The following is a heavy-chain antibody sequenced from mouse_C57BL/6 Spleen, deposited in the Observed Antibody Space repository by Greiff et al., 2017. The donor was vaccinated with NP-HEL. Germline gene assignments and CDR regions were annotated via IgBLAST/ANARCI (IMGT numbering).Heavy chain of an antibody. Sequence: QVHVKQPGAELVMPGASVKLSCKASGYTFTSSWLHWVKQRPGQGLEWIGEIDPSDSYPNYNQKFKGKSTLTVDKSSSTAYMQLSSLTSEDSAVYYCARRGSLYYFDYWGQGTTLTVSS. D-gene: IGHD6-1*01. CDR1: GYTFTSSW. J-gene: IGHJ2*01. CDR3: ARRGSLYYFDY. V-gene: IGHV1-69*01. CDR2: IDPSDSYP.